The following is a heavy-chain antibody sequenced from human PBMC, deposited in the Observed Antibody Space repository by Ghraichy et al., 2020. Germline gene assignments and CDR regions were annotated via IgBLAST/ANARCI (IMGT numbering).Heavy chain of an antibody. CDR1: GGSISSSSYY. D-gene: IGHD3-3*01. CDR3: ARTYYDFWSGYYKPDYFDY. CDR2: IYYSGST. V-gene: IGHV4-39*01. J-gene: IGHJ4*02. Sequence: SETLSLTCTVSGGSISSSSYYWGWIRQPPGKGLEWIGSIYYSGSTYYNPSLKSRVTISVDTSKNQFSLKLSSVTAADTAVYYCARTYYDFWSGYYKPDYFDYWGQGTLVTVSS.